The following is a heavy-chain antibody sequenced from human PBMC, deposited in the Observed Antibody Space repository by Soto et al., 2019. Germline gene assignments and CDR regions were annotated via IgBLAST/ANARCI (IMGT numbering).Heavy chain of an antibody. D-gene: IGHD1-1*01. V-gene: IGHV1-69*12. CDR1: GNPSDTFA. CDR2: IIPIFRTP. J-gene: IGHJ6*02. CDR3: ARNKDREQLGGNYYYALDV. Sequence: QVQLFQSGAEVLKLGSSVKASGKVSGNPSDTFATGWVRQAPVQGLEWMGGIIPIFRTPDYAQKFRGRVTITADVSTSTAYMELSSVRSEDTAVYYCARNKDREQLGGNYYYALDVWGQGTTVTVSS.